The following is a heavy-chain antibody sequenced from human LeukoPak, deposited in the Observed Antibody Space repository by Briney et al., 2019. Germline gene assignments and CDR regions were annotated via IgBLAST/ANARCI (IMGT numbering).Heavy chain of an antibody. V-gene: IGHV1-18*01. D-gene: IGHD4-17*01. Sequence: ATVKVPCKTSGYTLPNHGIIWVRQAPAQELEGMRGNSGYNCNTNYVQKFRGRITMTTDTSTSTAYLQLRSLSSDGTALYYCARDLSLGRHDDGEPFDSWGQGTLVIVSS. CDR2: NSGYNCNT. J-gene: IGHJ4*02. CDR1: GYTLPNHG. CDR3: ARDLSLGRHDDGEPFDS.